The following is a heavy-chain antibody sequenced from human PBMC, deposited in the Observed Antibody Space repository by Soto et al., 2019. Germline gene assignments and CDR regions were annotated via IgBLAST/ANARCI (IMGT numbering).Heavy chain of an antibody. V-gene: IGHV1-69*13. Sequence: SVKVSCKASGGTFSSYAISCVRQAPGQGLEWMGGIIPIFGTANYAQKFQGRVTITADESTSTAYMELSSLRSEDTAVYYCASKASYYYYGMDVWGQGTTVTVSS. CDR1: GGTFSSYA. J-gene: IGHJ6*02. CDR3: ASKASYYYYGMDV. CDR2: IIPIFGTA.